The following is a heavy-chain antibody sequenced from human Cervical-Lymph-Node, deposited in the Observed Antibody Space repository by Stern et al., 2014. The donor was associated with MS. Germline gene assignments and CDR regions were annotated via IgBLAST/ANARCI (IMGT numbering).Heavy chain of an antibody. V-gene: IGHV3-33*01. Sequence: VHLVESGGGVVQPGRSLRLSCAASGFTFSSYGMHWVRQAPGKGLEWVAVIWYDGSNKYYADSVKGRFTISRDNSKNTLYLQMNSLRAEDTAVYYCARDPAGLNYYYYYGMDVWGQGTTVTVSS. CDR2: IWYDGSNK. J-gene: IGHJ6*02. CDR3: ARDPAGLNYYYYYGMDV. CDR1: GFTFSSYG.